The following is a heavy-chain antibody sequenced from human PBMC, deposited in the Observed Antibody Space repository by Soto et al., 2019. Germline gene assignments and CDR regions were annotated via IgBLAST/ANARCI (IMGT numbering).Heavy chain of an antibody. CDR2: INHSGST. D-gene: IGHD4-17*01. J-gene: IGHJ4*02. CDR1: GGSFSGYY. Sequence: QVQLQQWGAGLLKPSETLSLTCAVYGGSFSGYYWSWIRQPPGKGLEWIGEINHSGSTNYNPSLTSRVTRSVDTSKNQFSLKLSSVTAADTAVYYCARGGHDYGGNLDYWGQGTLVTVSS. CDR3: ARGGHDYGGNLDY. V-gene: IGHV4-34*01.